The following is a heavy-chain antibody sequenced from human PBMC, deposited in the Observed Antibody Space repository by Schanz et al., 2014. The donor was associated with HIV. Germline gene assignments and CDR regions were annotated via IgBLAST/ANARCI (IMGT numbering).Heavy chain of an antibody. J-gene: IGHJ6*02. CDR1: GYRFAAYY. V-gene: IGHV1-18*04. Sequence: QVQLVQSGAEVKRPGASVKVSCKASGYRFAAYYIHWVRQAPGQELEWMGCMNPKSGVTNYAQKLQGRVTMTTDTSTSTAYMELRSLRSDDTAVYYCARTDYDILTGYSLGYYGMDVWGQGTTVTVSS. CDR3: ARTDYDILTGYSLGYYGMDV. D-gene: IGHD3-9*01. CDR2: MNPKSGVT.